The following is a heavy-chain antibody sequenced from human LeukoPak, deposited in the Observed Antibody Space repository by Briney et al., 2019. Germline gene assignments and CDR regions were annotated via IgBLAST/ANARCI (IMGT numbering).Heavy chain of an antibody. D-gene: IGHD5-12*01. CDR3: ARGSGSWFDP. V-gene: IGHV4-34*01. CDR2: INHSGST. J-gene: IGHJ5*02. Sequence: AETLSLTCAVYGGALSGYYWSWIRQPPGKGLEWIGEINHSGSTNYNPSLKSRVTISVDTSKNQFSLKLSSVTAADTAVYYCARGSGSWFDPWGQGTLVTVSS. CDR1: GGALSGYY.